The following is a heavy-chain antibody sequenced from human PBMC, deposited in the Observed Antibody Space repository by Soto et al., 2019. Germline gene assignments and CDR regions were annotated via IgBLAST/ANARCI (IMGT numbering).Heavy chain of an antibody. J-gene: IGHJ6*02. V-gene: IGHV1-69*13. Sequence: SVKVSCKASGGTFSSYAISWVRQAPGQGLEWMGGIIPIFGTANYAQKFQGRVTITADESTSTAYMELGSLRSEDTAVYYCARYTTEDYSYSGMYVWSQGTTVTVSS. CDR3: ARYTTEDYSYSGMYV. CDR2: IIPIFGTA. D-gene: IGHD1-1*01. CDR1: GGTFSSYA.